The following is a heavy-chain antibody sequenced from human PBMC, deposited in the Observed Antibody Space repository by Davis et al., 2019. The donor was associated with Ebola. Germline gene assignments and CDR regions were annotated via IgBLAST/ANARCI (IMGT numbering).Heavy chain of an antibody. CDR1: GFTFTSYS. J-gene: IGHJ4*02. Sequence: GESLKISCVTSGFTFTSYSFNWIRQTPGKGLEWIAHINTRGDARVYADSVRGRFTISRDDATNSLSLQMDSLKHEDTAVYYCVRDDLFAFDSGGQGTPVTVSS. CDR2: INTRGDAR. V-gene: IGHV3-48*02. CDR3: VRDDLFAFDS. D-gene: IGHD3-10*02.